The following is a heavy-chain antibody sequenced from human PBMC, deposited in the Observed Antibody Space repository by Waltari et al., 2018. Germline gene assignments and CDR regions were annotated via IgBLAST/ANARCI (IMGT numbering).Heavy chain of an antibody. CDR3: ATGLKIGGSTYGYFY. CDR1: GYSFSGYY. D-gene: IGHD5-18*01. CDR2: INPNNGDT. V-gene: IGHV1-2*02. J-gene: IGHJ4*02. Sequence: QVHLEQSGSEVKKPGTSVKVSCKTSGYSFSGYYIHWLRQAPGQTFEWMGWINPNNGDTRYAEKFKGRVTLTRTMYSSTAYLEVSGLAFGDTALYYCATGLKIGGSTYGYFYWGQGTVVIVSS.